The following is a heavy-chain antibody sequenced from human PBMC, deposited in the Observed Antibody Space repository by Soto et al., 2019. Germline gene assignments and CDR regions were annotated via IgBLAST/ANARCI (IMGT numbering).Heavy chain of an antibody. CDR2: ISYDGSNK. D-gene: IGHD6-13*01. V-gene: IGHV3-30-3*01. Sequence: VQLLESGGGLVQPGGSLRLSCAASGFTFSSYAMHWVRQAPGKGLEWVAVISYDGSNKYYADSVKGRFTISRDNSKNTLYLQMNSLRAEDTAVYYCARDPSVYSSSWYRSWFDPWGQGTLVTVSS. CDR3: ARDPSVYSSSWYRSWFDP. J-gene: IGHJ5*02. CDR1: GFTFSSYA.